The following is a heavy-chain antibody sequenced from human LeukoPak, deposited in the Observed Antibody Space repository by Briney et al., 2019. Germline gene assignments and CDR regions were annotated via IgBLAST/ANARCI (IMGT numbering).Heavy chain of an antibody. CDR3: AKAWLEQGGMFDY. J-gene: IGHJ4*02. Sequence: GGSLRLSCEASGFTFSNYAMSWVRQAPGEGLEWVSLLSGSGGSTYYADSVKGRFTISRDNSKNTLYLQMNSLRAEDTAVYYCAKAWLEQGGMFDYWGQGTPVTVSS. CDR2: LSGSGGST. CDR1: GFTFSNYA. V-gene: IGHV3-23*01. D-gene: IGHD1/OR15-1a*01.